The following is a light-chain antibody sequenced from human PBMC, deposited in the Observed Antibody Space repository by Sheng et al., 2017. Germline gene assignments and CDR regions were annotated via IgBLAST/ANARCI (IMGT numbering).Light chain of an antibody. J-gene: IGKJ1*01. Sequence: EIVLTQSPGTLSVSPGERATLSCRASQSVDSSLAWYQHKPGQAPRLLIYGASTRATGVPARFSGSGSGTEFTLTISSLQAEDVAVYYCLQYLSIPRTFGQGTKVEIK. CDR1: QSVDSS. V-gene: IGKV3-15*01. CDR3: LQYLSIPRT. CDR2: GAS.